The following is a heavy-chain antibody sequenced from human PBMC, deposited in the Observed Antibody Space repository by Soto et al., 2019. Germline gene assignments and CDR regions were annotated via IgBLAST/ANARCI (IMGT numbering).Heavy chain of an antibody. D-gene: IGHD2-15*01. J-gene: IGHJ6*02. V-gene: IGHV1-69*08. Sequence: QVQLVQSGAEVKKPGSSVKVSCKASGGTFSSYTISWVRQAPGQGLEWMGRIIPILGIANYAQKFQGRVTITADKSTSTAYMELSSLRSEDTAVYYCARDEGFKTDYYYYGMDVWGQGTTVTVSS. CDR3: ARDEGFKTDYYYYGMDV. CDR2: IIPILGIA. CDR1: GGTFSSYT.